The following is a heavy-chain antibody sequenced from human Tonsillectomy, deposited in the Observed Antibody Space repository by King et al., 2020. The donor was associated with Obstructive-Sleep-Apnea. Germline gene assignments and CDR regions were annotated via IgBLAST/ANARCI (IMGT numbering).Heavy chain of an antibody. CDR2: IKTKADGGTT. V-gene: IGHV3-15*01. CDR3: TTARVVYYGMDV. J-gene: IGHJ6*02. D-gene: IGHD2-15*01. Sequence: VQLVESGGGLVKPGGSLRLSCAVSESTFSNAWVTWVRQAPGKGLEWVGHIKTKADGGTTDYAAPVKGRFTISRDDSNNTLYLQMNSLKTEDTAVYYCTTARVVYYGMDVWGQGTTVTVSS. CDR1: ESTFSNAW.